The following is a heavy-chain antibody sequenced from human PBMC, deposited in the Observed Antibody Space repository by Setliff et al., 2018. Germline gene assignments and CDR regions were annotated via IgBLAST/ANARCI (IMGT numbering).Heavy chain of an antibody. D-gene: IGHD2-2*01. CDR2: ISYSSGSI. CDR1: GFTFSSYS. Sequence: GGSLRLSCEASGFTFSSYSMNWVRQAPGKGLEWVAHISYSSGSISYADSVKGRFTISRDNAKNSLYLQMNSLRAEDTAIYYCVSYCSSTSCPFDYWGQGTLVTVSS. V-gene: IGHV3-48*01. J-gene: IGHJ4*02. CDR3: VSYCSSTSCPFDY.